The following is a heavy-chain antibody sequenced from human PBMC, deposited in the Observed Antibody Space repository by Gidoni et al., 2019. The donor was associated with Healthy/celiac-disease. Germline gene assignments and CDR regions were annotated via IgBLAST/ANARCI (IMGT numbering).Heavy chain of an antibody. CDR3: ARGSIAVALYYFDY. CDR1: GFTSSDYY. V-gene: IGHV3-11*01. Sequence: QVQLVESGGRLVKPGGSLSRSCAASGFTSSDYYMSWIRQAPGKGLEWVSYISSSGSTIYYADSVKGRFTISRDNAKNSLYLQMNSLRAEDTAVYYCARGSIAVALYYFDYWGQGTLVTVSS. D-gene: IGHD6-19*01. J-gene: IGHJ4*02. CDR2: ISSSGSTI.